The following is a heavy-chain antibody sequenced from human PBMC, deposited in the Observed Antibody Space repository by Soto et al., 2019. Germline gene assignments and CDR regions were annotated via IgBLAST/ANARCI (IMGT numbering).Heavy chain of an antibody. J-gene: IGHJ6*03. V-gene: IGHV3-15*01. CDR3: TTGIFPDYYYYYYMDV. Sequence: GGSLRLSCAASGFTFSNAWMSWVRQAPGKGLEWVGRIKSKTDGGTTDYAAPVKGRFTISRDDSKNTLYLQMNSLKTEDTAVYYCTTGIFPDYYYYYYMDVWGKGTTVTVSS. CDR2: IKSKTDGGTT. CDR1: GFTFSNAW. D-gene: IGHD2-21*01.